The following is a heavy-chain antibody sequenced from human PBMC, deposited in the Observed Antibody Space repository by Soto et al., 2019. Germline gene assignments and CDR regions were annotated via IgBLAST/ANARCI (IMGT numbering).Heavy chain of an antibody. J-gene: IGHJ5*02. CDR2: TYYRSKWYN. D-gene: IGHD6-13*01. CDR1: RRGGCCNSAD. V-gene: IGHV6-1*01. Sequence: RTVPGTIPRRGGCCNSADWNWIRLSPSRGLEWLGRTYYRSKWYNDYAVSVKGRITVNPDTSKNQFSLQLNSVTPEDTAVYYCARTPASGTLDPWGQGSLVAVSS. CDR3: ARTPASGTLDP.